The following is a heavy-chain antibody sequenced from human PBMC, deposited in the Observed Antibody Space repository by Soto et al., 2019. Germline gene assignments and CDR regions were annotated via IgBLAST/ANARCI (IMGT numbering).Heavy chain of an antibody. J-gene: IGHJ6*02. V-gene: IGHV3-15*01. Sequence: GGSLRLSCAASGFTFSNAWMSWVRQAPGKGLEWVGRIKSKTDGGTTDYAAPVKGRFTISRDDTKNTLYLQMNSLKTEDTAVYYCTTDLGACSSSWFPLNPYYYYGMDVWGQGTTVTVSS. D-gene: IGHD6-13*01. CDR1: GFTFSNAW. CDR2: IKSKTDGGTT. CDR3: TTDLGACSSSWFPLNPYYYYGMDV.